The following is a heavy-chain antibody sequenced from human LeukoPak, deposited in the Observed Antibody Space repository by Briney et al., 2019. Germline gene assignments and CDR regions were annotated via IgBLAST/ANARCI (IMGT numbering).Heavy chain of an antibody. CDR2: IKPDGSET. CDR1: GFTFTSSL. CDR3: ARGGDGYECYMDV. D-gene: IGHD5-24*01. V-gene: IGHV3-7*01. J-gene: IGHJ6*03. Sequence: GGSLRHSCAASGFTFTSSLMSWVRPTPGKGREWVAGIKPDGSETFFSDSVRGRFTISRDNAKNSLYLQMNSLRAEDTAVYYCARGGDGYECYMDVWGKGTTVTVSS.